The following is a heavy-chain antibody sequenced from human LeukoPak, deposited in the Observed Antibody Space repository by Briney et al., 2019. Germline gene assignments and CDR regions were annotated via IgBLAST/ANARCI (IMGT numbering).Heavy chain of an antibody. V-gene: IGHV4-39*07. CDR3: ARVTMVRGVIRDAFDI. Sequence: SETLSLTCTVSGGSISSSSHYWGWIRQPPGKGLEWIGSMYSRGSPYHNPSLKSRVTISVDKSKHQFSLKLSSVTAADTAVYYCARVTMVRGVIRDAFDIWAKGQWSPSLQ. CDR1: GGSISSSSHY. D-gene: IGHD3-10*01. CDR2: MYSRGSP. J-gene: IGHJ3*02.